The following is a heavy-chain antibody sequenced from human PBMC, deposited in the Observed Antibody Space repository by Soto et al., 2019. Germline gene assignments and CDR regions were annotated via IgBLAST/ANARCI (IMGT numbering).Heavy chain of an antibody. J-gene: IGHJ6*02. D-gene: IGHD3-10*01. CDR2: ISAYNGNT. CDR1: GYTFTSYD. Sequence: QVQLVQSGAEVKKPGASVKVSCKASGYTFTSYDISWVRQAPGQGLEWMGWISAYNGNTNYAQKLQGRVTMTTDTSTSTAYMELRSLRSDDTAVYYCARIPVVRSPDYYYGMDVWGQGTTVTVSS. V-gene: IGHV1-18*01. CDR3: ARIPVVRSPDYYYGMDV.